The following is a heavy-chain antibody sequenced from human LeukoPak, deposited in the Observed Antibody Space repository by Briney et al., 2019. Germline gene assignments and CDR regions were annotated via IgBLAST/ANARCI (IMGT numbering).Heavy chain of an antibody. D-gene: IGHD3-3*02. CDR3: ARRLSSFDY. Sequence: PGGSLRLSCTASGFTLSSYEMSWIRQAPGKGLEWFSSISSSSSYIYYADSVKGRFTISRDNAKNSLYLQMNSLRAEDTAVYYCARRLSSFDYWGQGTLVTVSS. CDR1: GFTLSSYE. J-gene: IGHJ4*02. CDR2: ISSSSSYI. V-gene: IGHV3-21*01.